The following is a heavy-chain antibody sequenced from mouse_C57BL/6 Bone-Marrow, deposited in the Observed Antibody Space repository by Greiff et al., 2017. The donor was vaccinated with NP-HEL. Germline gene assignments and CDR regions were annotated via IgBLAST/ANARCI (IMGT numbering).Heavy chain of an antibody. CDR1: GFTFSSYA. D-gene: IGHD2-12*01. CDR2: ISDGGSYT. J-gene: IGHJ2*01. V-gene: IGHV5-4*01. Sequence: EVQRVESGGGLVKPGGSLKLSCAASGFTFSSYAMSWVRQTPEKRLEWVATISDGGSYTYYPDNVKGRFTISRDNAKNNLYLQMSHLKSEDTAMYYCARGRRTYYFDYWGQGTTLTVSS. CDR3: ARGRRTYYFDY.